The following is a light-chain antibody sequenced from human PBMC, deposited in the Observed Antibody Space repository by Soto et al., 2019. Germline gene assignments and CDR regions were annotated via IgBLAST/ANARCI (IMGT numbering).Light chain of an antibody. CDR1: QSINNS. CDR2: EAS. Sequence: EVVLTQSPATLSLSPGERATLSCRASQSINNSLAWYQQKPGQAPRLLIYEASNRATGIPARFSGTGSGTDVTLTISSLEPEDCAVYYCQQRYNWPPCTFGQGTKLEIK. J-gene: IGKJ2*02. CDR3: QQRYNWPPCT. V-gene: IGKV3-11*01.